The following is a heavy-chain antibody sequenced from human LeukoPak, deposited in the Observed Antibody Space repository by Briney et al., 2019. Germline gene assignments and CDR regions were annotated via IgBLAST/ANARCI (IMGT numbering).Heavy chain of an antibody. D-gene: IGHD1-26*01. V-gene: IGHV3-23*01. CDR2: ISGSGGST. Sequence: GGSLRLSCAASGFTFSSYAMSWVRQAPGKGLEWVSVISGSGGSTYYADSVKGRFTISRDNSKNTLYLQMNSLRAEDTAVYYCAKDTQVGATTLDAFDIWGQGTMVTVSS. CDR3: AKDTQVGATTLDAFDI. J-gene: IGHJ3*02. CDR1: GFTFSSYA.